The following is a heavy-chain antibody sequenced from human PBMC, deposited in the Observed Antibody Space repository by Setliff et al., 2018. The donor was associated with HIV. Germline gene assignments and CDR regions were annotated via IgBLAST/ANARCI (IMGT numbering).Heavy chain of an antibody. J-gene: IGHJ4*02. CDR3: ARVSSDYTFDY. D-gene: IGHD6-19*01. CDR1: GGTFSSYA. Sequence: ASVKVSCKASGGTFSSYAVSWVRQAPGQGLEWMGGINPSGGSTSYAQKFQGRVTMTRDTSTSTVYMELSSLRSEDTAVYYCARVSSDYTFDYWGQGTLVTVSS. CDR2: INPSGGST. V-gene: IGHV1-46*01.